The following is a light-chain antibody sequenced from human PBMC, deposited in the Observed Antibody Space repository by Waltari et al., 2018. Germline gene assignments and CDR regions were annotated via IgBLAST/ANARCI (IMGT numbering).Light chain of an antibody. CDR3: GTWDNNLSALV. J-gene: IGLJ2*01. V-gene: IGLV1-51*02. CDR1: TSNIGNNY. Sequence: QSVLTQPPSVSAAPGQKVTISCSGSTSNIGNNYVSWYQQLPAAAPKVFTYETEKRPSGIPDRFSGSKSGTSASLGITGLQTGDEAAYYCGTWDNNLSALVFGGGTKLTVL. CDR2: ETE.